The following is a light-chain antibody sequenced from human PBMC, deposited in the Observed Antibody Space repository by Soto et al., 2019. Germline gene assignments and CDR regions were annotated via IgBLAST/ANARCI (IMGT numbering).Light chain of an antibody. V-gene: IGLV2-14*03. J-gene: IGLJ2*01. CDR2: DVT. CDR1: SYDIGPYNY. CDR3: SSYTSIIAVV. Sequence: QSALTQTASVSGSPGQSITISCTGTSYDIGPYNYVSWYQQHPGKAPKLLIYDVTNRASGVSDRFSGSKSGRTASLTISGLQAEDEADYYCSSYTSIIAVVFGGGTKVTVL.